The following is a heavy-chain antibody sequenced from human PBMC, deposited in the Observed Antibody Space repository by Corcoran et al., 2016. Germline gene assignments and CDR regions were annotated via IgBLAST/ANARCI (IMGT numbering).Heavy chain of an antibody. V-gene: IGHV4-59*01. CDR1: GGSISSYY. J-gene: IGHJ4*02. CDR2: IYYSGST. Sequence: QVQLQESGPGLVKPSETLSLTCTVSGGSISSYYWSWIRQPPGKGLEWIGYIYYSGSTNYNPSLKSRVPISVDTSTNQFSLKLSSVTAADTAVYYCAREENERGFDYWGQGTLVTVSS. CDR3: AREENERGFDY.